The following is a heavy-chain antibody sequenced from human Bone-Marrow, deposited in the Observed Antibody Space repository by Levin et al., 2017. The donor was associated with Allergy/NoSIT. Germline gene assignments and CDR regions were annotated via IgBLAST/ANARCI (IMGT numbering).Heavy chain of an antibody. CDR2: IYPRDSDT. J-gene: IGHJ4*02. V-gene: IGHV5-51*01. CDR3: ARLLRVGTYMGFGDFDY. CDR1: GSNFPSYW. D-gene: IGHD1-26*01. Sequence: GGSLRLSCKGSGSNFPSYWIGWVRQMPGKGLEWMGIIYPRDSDTRYSPSFRGQVTISADTSISTAYLHWSSLKASDTAMYYCARLLRVGTYMGFGDFDYWGQGTLVTVSS.